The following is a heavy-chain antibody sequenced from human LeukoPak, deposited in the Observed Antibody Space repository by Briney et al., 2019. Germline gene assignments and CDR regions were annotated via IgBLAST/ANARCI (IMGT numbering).Heavy chain of an antibody. J-gene: IGHJ5*02. V-gene: IGHV3-48*04. CDR1: GFTFNTYS. CDR3: ASRVYYYDSSGYSNWFDP. D-gene: IGHD3-22*01. CDR2: ISSSSSTI. Sequence: GGSLRLSCEASGFTFNTYSMNWVRQAPGKGLEWVSYISSSSSTIYYADSVKGRFTISRDNAKNSLYLQMNSLRAEDTAVYYCASRVYYYDSSGYSNWFDPWGQGTLVTVSS.